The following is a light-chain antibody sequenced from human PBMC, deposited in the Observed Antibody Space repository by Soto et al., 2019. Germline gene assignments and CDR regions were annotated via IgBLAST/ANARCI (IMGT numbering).Light chain of an antibody. V-gene: IGKV3-20*01. Sequence: EVEMTQAPATLSVSTGERATLSCRASQSVTSNYLAWYQQKPGQAPRLLIYGISTRATGVPDRFSGSGSVTDFTLTISRLEPEEFAVYYCQQYTDWPLTFGQGTKV. CDR3: QQYTDWPLT. CDR2: GIS. CDR1: QSVTSNY. J-gene: IGKJ1*01.